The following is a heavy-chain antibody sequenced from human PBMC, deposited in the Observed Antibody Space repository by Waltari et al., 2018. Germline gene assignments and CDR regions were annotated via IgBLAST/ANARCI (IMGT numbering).Heavy chain of an antibody. Sequence: EVQLVESGGGLVQPGGSLRLSCAASGFTFSSYSMNWVRQAPGKGLEWVSYISSMSSTVNYADSVKGRFTSSRDKAKNSLYLQMNSLRAEDTAVYYCARSGARYYYYGMDVWGQGTTVTVSS. V-gene: IGHV3-48*01. D-gene: IGHD3-10*01. CDR2: ISSMSSTV. CDR1: GFTFSSYS. CDR3: ARSGARYYYYGMDV. J-gene: IGHJ6*02.